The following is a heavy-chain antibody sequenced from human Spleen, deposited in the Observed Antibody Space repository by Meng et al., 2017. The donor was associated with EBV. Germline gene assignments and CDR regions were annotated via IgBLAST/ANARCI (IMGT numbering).Heavy chain of an antibody. CDR3: ARDYGSFTDS. Sequence: QVKLVQAGAEVKKPGASVKVSCKASGFTFTGYVISWVRQAPGQGLEWMGWITVYSGDTNYAQNFQDRVTMTTDTSTNTAYLELRSLRSDDTAVYYCARDYGSFTDSWGQGTLVTVSS. V-gene: IGHV1-18*01. D-gene: IGHD3-10*01. J-gene: IGHJ4*02. CDR2: ITVYSGDT. CDR1: GFTFTGYV.